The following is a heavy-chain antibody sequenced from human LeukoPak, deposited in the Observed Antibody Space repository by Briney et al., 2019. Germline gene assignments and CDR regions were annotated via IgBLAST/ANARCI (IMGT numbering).Heavy chain of an antibody. CDR2: INHSGST. D-gene: IGHD3-22*01. CDR3: ARGPSITMIVVVTGQDWYFDL. J-gene: IGHJ2*01. CDR1: GGSFSGYY. Sequence: SETLSLTCAVYGGSFSGYYWSWIRQPPGKGLEWIGEINHSGSTNYNPSLKSRVTISIDTSKNQFSLKLSSVTAADTAVYYCARGPSITMIVVVTGQDWYFDLWGRGTLVTVSS. V-gene: IGHV4-34*01.